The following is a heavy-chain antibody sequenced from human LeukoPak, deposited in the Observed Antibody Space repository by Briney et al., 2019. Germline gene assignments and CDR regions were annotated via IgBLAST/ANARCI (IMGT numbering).Heavy chain of an antibody. V-gene: IGHV4-34*01. Sequence: SETLSLTCAVYGGSFSGYYWSWIRQPPGKGLKWIGEINHSGSTNYNPSLKSRVTISVDTSKNQFSLKLSSVTAADTAVYYCARLYYDYVWGSYRQYYFDYWGQGTLVTVSS. CDR2: INHSGST. D-gene: IGHD3-16*02. CDR1: GGSFSGYY. J-gene: IGHJ4*02. CDR3: ARLYYDYVWGSYRQYYFDY.